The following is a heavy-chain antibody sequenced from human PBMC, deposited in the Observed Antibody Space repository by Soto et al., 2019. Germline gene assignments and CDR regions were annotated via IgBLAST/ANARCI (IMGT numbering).Heavy chain of an antibody. Sequence: SETLSLTCTVSGGSISSSSYYWGWIRQPPGKGLEWIGSIYYSGSTYYNPSLKSRVTISVDTSKNQFSLKLSSVTAADTAVYYCARHRGSSSSDYWGQGTLVTVSS. CDR2: IYYSGST. J-gene: IGHJ4*02. CDR3: ARHRGSSSSDY. CDR1: GGSISSSSYY. V-gene: IGHV4-39*01. D-gene: IGHD6-6*01.